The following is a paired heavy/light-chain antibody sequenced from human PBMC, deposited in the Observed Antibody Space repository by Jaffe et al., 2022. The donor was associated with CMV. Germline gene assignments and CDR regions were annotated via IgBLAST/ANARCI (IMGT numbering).Heavy chain of an antibody. CDR2: TYYRSKWYN. D-gene: IGHD2-15*01. Sequence: QVQLQQSGPGLVKPSQTLSLTCAISGDSVSSNSAAWNWIRQSPSRGLEWLGRTYYRSKWYNDYAVSVKSRITINPDTSKNQFSLQLNSVTPEDTAVYYCARDAIVVVVAATSAISYGMDVWGQGTTVTVSS. V-gene: IGHV6-1*01. J-gene: IGHJ6*02. CDR3: ARDAIVVVVAATSAISYGMDV. CDR1: GDSVSSNSAA.
Light chain of an antibody. Sequence: EIVLTQSPGTLSLSPGERATLSCRASQSVSSSYLAWYQQKPGQAPRLLIYGASSRATGIPDRFSGSGSGTDFTLTISRLEPEDFAVYYCQQYGSSPRLTFGGGTKVEIK. J-gene: IGKJ4*01. CDR2: GAS. CDR3: QQYGSSPRLT. V-gene: IGKV3-20*01. CDR1: QSVSSSY.